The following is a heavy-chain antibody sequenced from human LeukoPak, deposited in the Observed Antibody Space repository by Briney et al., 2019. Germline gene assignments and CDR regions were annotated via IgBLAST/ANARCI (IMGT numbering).Heavy chain of an antibody. CDR3: ARAGGWQLLDHSNWFDP. V-gene: IGHV1-18*01. CDR2: ISAYNGNT. Sequence: ASVKVSCKATGYTFTNYGVSWLRQAPGPGLEWMGWISAYNGNTNYARSLQGRVTMTTDTSTSTAYMELRSLRSDDTAVYYCARAGGWQLLDHSNWFDPWGQGTLVTVSS. J-gene: IGHJ5*02. CDR1: GYTFTNYG. D-gene: IGHD1-26*01.